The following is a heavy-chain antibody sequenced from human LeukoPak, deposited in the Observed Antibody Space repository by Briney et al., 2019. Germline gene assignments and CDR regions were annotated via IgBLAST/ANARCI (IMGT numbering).Heavy chain of an antibody. CDR2: INPNSGGT. CDR1: GYTFAGYY. CDR3: ASGSYARDAFDI. J-gene: IGHJ3*02. V-gene: IGHV1-2*02. D-gene: IGHD1-26*01. Sequence: ASVKVSCKASGYTFAGYYMHWGRQAPGQGLEWIGWINPNSGGTNYAQKLQGRVTMTRDTSISKDYMELSRLRSDDTAVYYCASGSYARDAFDIWGQGTMVTVSS.